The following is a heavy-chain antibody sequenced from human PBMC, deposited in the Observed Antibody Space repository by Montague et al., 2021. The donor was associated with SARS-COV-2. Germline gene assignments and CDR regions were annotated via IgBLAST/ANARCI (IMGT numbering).Heavy chain of an antibody. D-gene: IGHD3-10*01. CDR1: GFSLSTSGMC. V-gene: IGHV2-70*01. CDR2: IDWDDDK. J-gene: IGHJ4*02. Sequence: PALVKPTQTLTLTCTFSGFSLSTSGMCVSWIRQPPGKALEWLALIDWDDDKYYSTSLKTRLTISKDTSKDQVVLTMTNMDPVDTATYYCARTCCYGSGSYYTYCFDYWGQGSLVTVSS. CDR3: ARTCCYGSGSYYTYCFDY.